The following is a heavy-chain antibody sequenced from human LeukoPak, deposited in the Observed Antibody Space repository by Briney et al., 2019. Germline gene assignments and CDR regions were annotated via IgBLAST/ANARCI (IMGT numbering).Heavy chain of an antibody. CDR3: ARDGPYGDLDY. J-gene: IGHJ4*02. D-gene: IGHD4-17*01. CDR2: IYYSGST. CDR1: GVSISSYY. V-gene: IGHV4-59*12. Sequence: PSETLSLTCTVSGVSISSYYWSWIRQPPGKGLEWIGDIYYSGSTNYNPSLKSRVTISVDTSKNQCSLKLSSVTAADTAVYYCARDGPYGDLDYWGQGTLVTVSS.